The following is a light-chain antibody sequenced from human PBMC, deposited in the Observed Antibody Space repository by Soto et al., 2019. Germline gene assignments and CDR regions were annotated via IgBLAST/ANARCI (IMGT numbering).Light chain of an antibody. J-gene: IGKJ2*01. CDR2: KAS. CDR3: QQYNGYPLT. Sequence: DIQMTQSPSTLSASVGDRVTITCRASQSISTWLAWNQQKPGKAPKLLIYKASSLRNGVPSRFSGSGSGTEFTLTIYSLQPDDFASYYCQQYNGYPLTFGQGTKLEIK. V-gene: IGKV1-5*03. CDR1: QSISTW.